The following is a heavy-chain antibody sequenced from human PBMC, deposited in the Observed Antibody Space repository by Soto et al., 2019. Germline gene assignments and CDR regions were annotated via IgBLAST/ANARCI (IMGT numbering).Heavy chain of an antibody. D-gene: IGHD3-10*01. CDR1: GFTFSSNW. CDR3: ATVGTGSYNWFDP. J-gene: IGHJ5*02. Sequence: EVQLVESGGGLVQPGGSLRLSCAASGFTFSSNWMHWVRHAPGKGLVWVARINSDGTTTTYADPVKGRFTISRDNAKNTVYLQMNSLRVEDTAVYYCATVGTGSYNWFDPWGRGTLVTVSS. V-gene: IGHV3-74*01. CDR2: INSDGTTT.